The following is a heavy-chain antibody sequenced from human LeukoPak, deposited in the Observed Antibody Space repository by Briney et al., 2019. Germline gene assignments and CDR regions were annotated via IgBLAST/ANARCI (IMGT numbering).Heavy chain of an antibody. V-gene: IGHV1-3*01. CDR3: ARDLAGDSSGYYSVDY. J-gene: IGHJ4*02. CDR2: INAGNGNT. CDR1: GYTFTSYA. Sequence: ASVKVSCKASGYTFTSYAMHWVRQAPGQRLEWMGWINAGNGNTKYSQKFQGRVTITRDTSASTAYMELSSLRSEDTAVYYCARDLAGDSSGYYSVDYWGQGTLVTVSS. D-gene: IGHD3-22*01.